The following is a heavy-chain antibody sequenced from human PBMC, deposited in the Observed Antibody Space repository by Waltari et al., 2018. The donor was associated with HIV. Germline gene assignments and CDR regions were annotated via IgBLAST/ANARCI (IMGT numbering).Heavy chain of an antibody. J-gene: IGHJ4*02. CDR2: ISSSGTTI. D-gene: IGHD3-10*01. V-gene: IGHV3-11*01. Sequence: QVQLVESGGGLVKPGGSLRLSCAASGFTFSASYMSWIRQAPGKGLEWVSYISSSGTTIYYADSVKGRFTISRDNAKDSLYLQMNNLRAEDTAVYYCARCDAGYFYGSAYDYWGQGILVTVSS. CDR3: ARCDAGYFYGSAYDY. CDR1: GFTFSASY.